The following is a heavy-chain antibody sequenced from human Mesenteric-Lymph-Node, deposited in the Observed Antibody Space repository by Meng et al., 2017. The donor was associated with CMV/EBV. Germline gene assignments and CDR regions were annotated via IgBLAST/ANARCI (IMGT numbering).Heavy chain of an antibody. D-gene: IGHD3-10*01. J-gene: IGHJ5*02. Sequence: SVKVSCKASGYTFTSYDINWVRQAPGQGLEWMGGILPIFGTANYAQKFQGRVTITTDESTSTAYMELSSLRSEDTAVYYCARVDYYGSGSYPKVWFDPWGQGTLVTVSS. CDR2: ILPIFGTA. CDR3: ARVDYYGSGSYPKVWFDP. CDR1: GYTFTSYD. V-gene: IGHV1-69*05.